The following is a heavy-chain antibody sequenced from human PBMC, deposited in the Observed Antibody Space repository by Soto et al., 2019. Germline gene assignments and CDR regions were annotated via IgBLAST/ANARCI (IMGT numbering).Heavy chain of an antibody. CDR1: GGSISSYY. CDR3: ARRVVKDIVVVRDWDAFDI. V-gene: IGHV4-59*08. Sequence: NPSETLSLTCTVSGGSISSYYWSWIRQPPGKGLEWIGYIYYSGSTNYNPSLKSRVTISVDTSKNQFSLKLSSVTAADTAVYYCARRVVKDIVVVRDWDAFDIRGQGTMVTVSS. D-gene: IGHD2-15*01. J-gene: IGHJ3*02. CDR2: IYYSGST.